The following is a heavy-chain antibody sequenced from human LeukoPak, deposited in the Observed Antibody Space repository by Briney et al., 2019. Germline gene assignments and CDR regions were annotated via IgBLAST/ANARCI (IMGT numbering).Heavy chain of an antibody. CDR3: ARGTGRFGELFPNWFDP. CDR2: IYYSGST. V-gene: IGHV4-59*01. Sequence: SETLSLTCTVSGGSISSYYWSWIRQPPGKGLEWIGYIYYSGSTNYNPSLKSRVTISVDTSRNQFSLKLGSVTAADTAVYYCARGTGRFGELFPNWFDPWGQGTLVTVSS. J-gene: IGHJ5*02. D-gene: IGHD3-10*01. CDR1: GGSISSYY.